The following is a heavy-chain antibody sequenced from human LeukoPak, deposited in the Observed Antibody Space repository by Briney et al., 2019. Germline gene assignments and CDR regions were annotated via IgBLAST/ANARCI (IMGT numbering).Heavy chain of an antibody. D-gene: IGHD4-17*01. CDR2: ISYDGSNK. J-gene: IGHJ6*02. V-gene: IGHV3-30*18. Sequence: PGGSLILSCAASGFTFSSYGMHWVRQAPGKGLEWVAVISYDGSNKYYADSVKGRFTISRDNSKNTLYLQMNSLRAEDTAVYYCAKGSGGDYFPYYYYYGMDVWGQGTTVTGSS. CDR3: AKGSGGDYFPYYYYYGMDV. CDR1: GFTFSSYG.